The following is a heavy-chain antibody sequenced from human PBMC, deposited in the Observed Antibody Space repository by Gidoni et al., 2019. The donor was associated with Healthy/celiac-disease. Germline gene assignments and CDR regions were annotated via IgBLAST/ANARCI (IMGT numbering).Heavy chain of an antibody. CDR2: IWYDGSNK. V-gene: IGHV3-33*01. D-gene: IGHD4-17*01. J-gene: IGHJ3*02. CDR1: GFTFSSYG. CDR3: ARGPGGDYRAFDI. Sequence: QVQLVESGGGVVQPGRSLRLSCAASGFTFSSYGMHWVRQAPGKGLEWVAVIWYDGSNKYYADSVKGRFTISRDNSKNTLYLQMNSLRAEDTAVYYCARGPGGDYRAFDIWGQGTMVTVSS.